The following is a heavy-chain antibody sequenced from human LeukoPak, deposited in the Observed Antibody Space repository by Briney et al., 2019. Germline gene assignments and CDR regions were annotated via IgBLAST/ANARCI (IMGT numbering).Heavy chain of an antibody. CDR3: ARDRYYYDSSGYFAFDI. J-gene: IGHJ3*02. V-gene: IGHV7-4-1*02. D-gene: IGHD3-22*01. CDR1: GYTFTSYA. Sequence: GASVKVSCKASGYTFTSYAMNWVRQAPGQGLEWMGWINTNTGNPTYAQGFTGRFVFSLDTSVSTAYLQISSLKAEDTAVYYCARDRYYYDSSGYFAFDIWGQGTMVTVSS. CDR2: INTNTGNP.